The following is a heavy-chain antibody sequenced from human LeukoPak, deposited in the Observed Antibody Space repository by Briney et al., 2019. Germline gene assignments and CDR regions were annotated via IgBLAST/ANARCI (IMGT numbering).Heavy chain of an antibody. J-gene: IGHJ5*02. CDR3: AGTIVVVPAASQTGWFDP. CDR2: IKQDGSEK. D-gene: IGHD2-2*01. Sequence: GGSLRLSCAASGFTFSSYWMSWVRQAPGKGLEWVANIKQDGSEKYYVDSVKGRFTISRDNAKNSLYLQMNSLRAEDTAVYYCAGTIVVVPAASQTGWFDPRGQGTLVTVSS. V-gene: IGHV3-7*01. CDR1: GFTFSSYW.